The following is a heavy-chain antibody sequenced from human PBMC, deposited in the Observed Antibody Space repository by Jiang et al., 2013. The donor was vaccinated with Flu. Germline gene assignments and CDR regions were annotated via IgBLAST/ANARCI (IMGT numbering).Heavy chain of an antibody. CDR1: GASVSSGFYY. J-gene: IGHJ3*01. CDR2: VYYSGST. CDR3: ARVHHYGTDSFDF. D-gene: IGHD3-10*01. V-gene: IGHV4-61*01. Sequence: GPGLVKPSETLSLTCSVSGASVSSGFYYWSWVRQPPGKGLEWIGYVYYSGSTNYNPSLKSRVAISVDTSKNQFTLKLSPVTAADTAVYFCARVHHYGTDSFDFWGQGTMVTVSS.